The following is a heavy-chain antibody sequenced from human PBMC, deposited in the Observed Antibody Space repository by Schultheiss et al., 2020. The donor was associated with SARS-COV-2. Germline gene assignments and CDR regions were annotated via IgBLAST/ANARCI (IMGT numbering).Heavy chain of an antibody. V-gene: IGHV3-66*04. Sequence: GGSLRLSCAASGFTVSSNYMSWVRQAPGKGLEWVSVIYSGGSTYYADSVKGRFTISRDNSKNTLYLQMNSLRAEDTAVYYCARQDTNDYVWGSYRYYWGQGTLVTVSS. CDR2: IYSGGST. D-gene: IGHD3-16*02. J-gene: IGHJ4*02. CDR3: ARQDTNDYVWGSYRYY. CDR1: GFTVSSNY.